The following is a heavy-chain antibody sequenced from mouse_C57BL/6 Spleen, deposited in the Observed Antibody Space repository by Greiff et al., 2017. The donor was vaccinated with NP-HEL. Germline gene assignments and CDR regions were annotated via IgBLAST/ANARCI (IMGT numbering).Heavy chain of an antibody. Sequence: QVQLKESGAELVKPGASVKLSCKASGYTFTSYWMHWVKQRPGQGLEWIGMIHPNSGSTNNNEKFKSKATLTVDKSSSTAYMQLSSLTSEDSAVYYCAREFYYYGSSYGDYFDYWGQGTTLTVSS. CDR2: IHPNSGST. CDR1: GYTFTSYW. J-gene: IGHJ2*01. CDR3: AREFYYYGSSYGDYFDY. V-gene: IGHV1-64*01. D-gene: IGHD1-1*01.